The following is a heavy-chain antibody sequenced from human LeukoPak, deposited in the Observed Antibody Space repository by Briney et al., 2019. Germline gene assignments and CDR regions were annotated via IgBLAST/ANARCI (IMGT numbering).Heavy chain of an antibody. V-gene: IGHV3-48*01. Sequence: HPGGSLRLSCAASGFTFSSYSMDWVRQAPGKGLEWVSYISSSSSTIYYADSVKGRFTISRDNAKNSLYLQMNSLRAEDTAVYYCASGDSGYDYSPVFDYWGQGTLVTVSS. D-gene: IGHD5-12*01. CDR2: ISSSSSTI. J-gene: IGHJ4*02. CDR1: GFTFSSYS. CDR3: ASGDSGYDYSPVFDY.